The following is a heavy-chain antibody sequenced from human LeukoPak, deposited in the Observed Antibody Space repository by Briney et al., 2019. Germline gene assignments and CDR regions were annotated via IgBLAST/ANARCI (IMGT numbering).Heavy chain of an antibody. V-gene: IGHV1-24*01. CDR3: ARDRCSSTSCYLLAPLGNSPDSFDI. D-gene: IGHD2-2*01. J-gene: IGHJ3*02. CDR1: RYTLTELS. Sequence: ASVKVSCKVSRYTLTELSMHWVRQAPGKGLEWMGGFDPEDGETIYAQKFQGRVAMTTDTSTSTAYMELRSLRSDDTAVYYCARDRCSSTSCYLLAPLGNSPDSFDIWGQGTMVIVSS. CDR2: FDPEDGET.